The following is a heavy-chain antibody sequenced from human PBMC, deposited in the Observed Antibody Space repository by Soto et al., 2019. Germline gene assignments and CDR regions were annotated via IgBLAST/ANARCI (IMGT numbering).Heavy chain of an antibody. D-gene: IGHD6-13*01. CDR2: IWYDGSNK. V-gene: IGHV3-33*01. J-gene: IGHJ6*02. CDR3: AREPGIAAAREARGGMDV. CDR1: GFTFRSYG. Sequence: PGGSLRLSCAASGFTFRSYGIHWGRQAPGKGLEWVAVIWYDGSNKYYADSVKGRFTISRDNSRNTLYLQMNSLRAEDTAVYYCAREPGIAAAREARGGMDVWGQGTTVTVSS.